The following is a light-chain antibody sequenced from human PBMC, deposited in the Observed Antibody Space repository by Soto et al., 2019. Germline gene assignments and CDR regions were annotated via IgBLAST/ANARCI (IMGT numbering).Light chain of an antibody. CDR1: QTVSTS. V-gene: IGKV3-11*01. CDR2: DAS. CDR3: QQRSNWPGT. J-gene: IGKJ1*01. Sequence: LIQSPRTVSLPPGERATLSCRASQTVSTSLAWYQQKPGQAPRLLIYDASNRATGIPARFSGSGSGTDFTLTISSLEPEDFAVYFCQQRSNWPGTFGQGTKVDI.